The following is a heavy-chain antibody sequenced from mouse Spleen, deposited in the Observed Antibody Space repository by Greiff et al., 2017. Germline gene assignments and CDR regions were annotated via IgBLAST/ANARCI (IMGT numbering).Heavy chain of an antibody. CDR1: GSTFTPYP. CDR2: LHPYTADT. CDR3: ARRGQDYAMDY. J-gene: IGHJ4*01. V-gene: IGHV1-47*01. Sequence: VQLQQSGAELVKPGASVKMSCKASGSTFTPYPIEWMKQNHGKSLEWIGTLHPYTADTPSPEKFQGKATLTVAKSSSTVYLELSRLTSDDDAVYYWARRGQDYAMDYWGQGTPGTVSA. D-gene: IGHD6-1*01.